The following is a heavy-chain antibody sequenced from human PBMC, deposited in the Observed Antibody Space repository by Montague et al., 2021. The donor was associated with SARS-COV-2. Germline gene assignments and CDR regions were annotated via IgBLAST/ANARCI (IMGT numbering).Heavy chain of an antibody. J-gene: IGHJ5*02. CDR2: IYHSGST. D-gene: IGHD2-2*01. CDR3: ARLKAPNCSSTVCYSASWFDP. Sequence: TLSLTCAVSGGSISGGGYSWSWIRQPPGKGLEWIGYIYHSGSTYYNPSLKSRVTISVDRSKNQFSLKLSSVTAADTAVYYCARLKAPNCSSTVCYSASWFDPWGQGTLVTVSS. CDR1: GGSISGGGYS. V-gene: IGHV4-30-2*01.